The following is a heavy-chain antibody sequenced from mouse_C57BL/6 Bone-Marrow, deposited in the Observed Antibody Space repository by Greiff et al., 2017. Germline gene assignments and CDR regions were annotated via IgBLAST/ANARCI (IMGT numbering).Heavy chain of an antibody. Sequence: EVHLVESGAELVRPGASVKLSCTASGFNIKDDYMHWVKQRPEQGLEWIGWIDPENGDTEYASKFQGKATITADTSSNTAYLQLSSLTSEDTAVYYCTTDDGYFSWFAYWGQGTLVTVSA. CDR3: TTDDGYFSWFAY. D-gene: IGHD2-3*01. J-gene: IGHJ3*01. CDR1: GFNIKDDY. V-gene: IGHV14-4*01. CDR2: IDPENGDT.